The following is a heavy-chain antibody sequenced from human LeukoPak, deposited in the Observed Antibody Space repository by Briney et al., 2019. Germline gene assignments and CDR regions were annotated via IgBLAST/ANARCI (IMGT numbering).Heavy chain of an antibody. D-gene: IGHD2-15*01. Sequence: SETLSLTCAVYGGSFSGYYWSWIRQPPGKGLEWIGEINHSGSTNYNPSLKSRVTISVDTSKNQFSLKLSSVTAADTAVYYCARGPNAVVVAATVVYFDFWGQGTLVTVSS. J-gene: IGHJ4*02. V-gene: IGHV4-34*01. CDR1: GGSFSGYY. CDR2: INHSGST. CDR3: ARGPNAVVVAATVVYFDF.